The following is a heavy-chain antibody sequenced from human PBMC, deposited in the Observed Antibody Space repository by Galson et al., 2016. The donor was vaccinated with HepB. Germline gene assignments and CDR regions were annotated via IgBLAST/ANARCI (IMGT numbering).Heavy chain of an antibody. CDR3: ARHIAVPTTRGFDF. D-gene: IGHD6-19*01. V-gene: IGHV4/OR15-8*02. CDR1: GASISSNW. Sequence: SETLSLTCVVSGASISSNWWSWVRQAPGKGLDWIGEVYHTGATNFKPSLQSRVTISIDKSGNQLSLELTSVTAADTGVYYCARHIAVPTTRGFDFWSQGTLVTVSS. J-gene: IGHJ4*02. CDR2: VYHTGAT.